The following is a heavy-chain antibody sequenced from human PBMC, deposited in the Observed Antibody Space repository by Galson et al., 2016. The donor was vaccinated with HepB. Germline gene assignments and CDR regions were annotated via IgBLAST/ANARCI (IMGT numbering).Heavy chain of an antibody. J-gene: IGHJ6*02. CDR3: RYGIDV. CDR1: GFTFSNAW. V-gene: IGHV3-15*01. Sequence: SLRLSCAASGFTFSNAWISWVRQAPGKGLEWVGRIKSKTDGGTTDYAAPVKGRFSISRDDSKNTLYLQMNSLKTEDTALYYCRYGIDVWGQGTTVTVSS. CDR2: IKSKTDGGTT.